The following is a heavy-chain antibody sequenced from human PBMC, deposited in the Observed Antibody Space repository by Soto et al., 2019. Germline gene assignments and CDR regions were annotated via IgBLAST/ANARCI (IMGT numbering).Heavy chain of an antibody. CDR3: AKDWPGTSSVTSDY. Sequence: LLESGGTLVQPGGSLRLSCAASGFDFSSYAMTWVRQAPGKGLEWVSGITYTGDTTYYADSVKGRFTISIDNYRNTLYLQMNSLRADDTAMYFCAKDWPGTSSVTSDYWGQGTLVTVSS. CDR2: ITYTGDTT. V-gene: IGHV3-23*01. D-gene: IGHD4-17*01. J-gene: IGHJ4*02. CDR1: GFDFSSYA.